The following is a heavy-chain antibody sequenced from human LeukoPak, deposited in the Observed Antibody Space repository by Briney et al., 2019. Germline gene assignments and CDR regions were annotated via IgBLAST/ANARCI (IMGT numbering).Heavy chain of an antibody. V-gene: IGHV3-23*01. CDR1: GFTFSSYA. D-gene: IGHD2-15*01. Sequence: GGSLRPSCAASGFTFSSYAMSWVRQAPGKGLDWVSAISGSGGSTYYADSVKGRFTISRDNSKNTLYLQMNSLRAEDTAVYYCAKGAQEDIVVVVAANHAFDIWGQGTMVTVSS. CDR2: ISGSGGST. J-gene: IGHJ3*02. CDR3: AKGAQEDIVVVVAANHAFDI.